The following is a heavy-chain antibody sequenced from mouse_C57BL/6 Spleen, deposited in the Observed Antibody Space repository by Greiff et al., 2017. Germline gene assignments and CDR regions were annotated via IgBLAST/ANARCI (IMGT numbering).Heavy chain of an antibody. CDR2: IYPRSGNT. D-gene: IGHD2-4*01. Sequence: QFQLQQSGAELARPGASVKLSCQASGYTFTSYGISWVKQRTGQGLEWIGEIYPRSGNTYYNEKFKGKATLTADKSSSTAYMELRRLTSEDSAVYFCAPYDYDGAWFAYWGQGTLVTVSA. V-gene: IGHV1-81*01. CDR1: GYTFTSYG. CDR3: APYDYDGAWFAY. J-gene: IGHJ3*01.